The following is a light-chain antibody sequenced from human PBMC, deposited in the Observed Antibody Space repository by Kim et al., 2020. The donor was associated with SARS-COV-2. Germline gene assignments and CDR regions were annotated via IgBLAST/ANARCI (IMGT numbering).Light chain of an antibody. V-gene: IGKV3-11*01. CDR3: QQRSNWPPGYT. Sequence: SPGERATLAGWASQSVSIYLAWYQQKPGQATRLLIYDASNRATGIPARFSGSGSGTDFTLTISSLEPEDFAVYYCQQRSNWPPGYTFGQGTKLEIK. CDR2: DAS. J-gene: IGKJ2*01. CDR1: QSVSIY.